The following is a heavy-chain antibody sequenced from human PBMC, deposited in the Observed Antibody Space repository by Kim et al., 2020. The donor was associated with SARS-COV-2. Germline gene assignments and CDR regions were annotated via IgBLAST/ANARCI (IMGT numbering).Heavy chain of an antibody. Sequence: SETLSLTCTVSGGSISSGGYYWSWIRQHPGKGLEWIGYIYYSGSTYYNPSLKSRATISVDTSKNQFSLKLSSVTAADTAVYYCASSPCSSTSCYATDYYYYYGMDVWGQGTTVTVSS. CDR3: ASSPCSSTSCYATDYYYYYGMDV. CDR2: IYYSGST. V-gene: IGHV4-31*03. CDR1: GGSISSGGYY. J-gene: IGHJ6*02. D-gene: IGHD2-2*01.